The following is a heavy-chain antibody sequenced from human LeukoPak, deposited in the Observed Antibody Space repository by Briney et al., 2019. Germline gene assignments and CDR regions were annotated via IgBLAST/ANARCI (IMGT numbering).Heavy chain of an antibody. V-gene: IGHV3-66*02. Sequence: GGSLRLSCAASGFTVSSNYMSWVRQAPGKGLEWVSVIYSGGSTYYADSVKGRFTVSRDNSKNTLYLQMNSLRAEDTAVYYCARDYNYDFWSGYYRFLLGYWGQGTLVTVSS. CDR2: IYSGGST. J-gene: IGHJ4*02. CDR3: ARDYNYDFWSGYYRFLLGY. D-gene: IGHD3-3*01. CDR1: GFTVSSNY.